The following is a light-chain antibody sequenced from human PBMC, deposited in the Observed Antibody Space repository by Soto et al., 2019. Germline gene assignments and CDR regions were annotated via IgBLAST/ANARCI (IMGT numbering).Light chain of an antibody. CDR1: SSDVGGYNY. Sequence: QSALTQPASVSGSPGQSITVSCTATSSDVGGYNYVSWYQQHPGKAPKLMIYDVTNRPSGVSNRFSGSKSGNTASLTISGLQPEDEDDYYCSSYTSSSTLFGTGTKLTVL. CDR3: SSYTSSSTL. J-gene: IGLJ1*01. CDR2: DVT. V-gene: IGLV2-14*01.